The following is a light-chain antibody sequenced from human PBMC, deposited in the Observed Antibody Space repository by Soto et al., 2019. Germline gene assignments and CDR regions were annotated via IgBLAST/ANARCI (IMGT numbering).Light chain of an antibody. V-gene: IGKV1-12*01. CDR1: QEIGTW. CDR3: HQANSYPWT. CDR2: GAS. J-gene: IGKJ1*01. Sequence: DIQMTQSPSSVSASVGDRVTIICRASQEIGTWLAWYQQKPGRTPKLLIYGASTLQSGVPSRFSGSGSGTKFTLTISSLQAEDFASYYCHQANSYPWTFGQGTTVEI.